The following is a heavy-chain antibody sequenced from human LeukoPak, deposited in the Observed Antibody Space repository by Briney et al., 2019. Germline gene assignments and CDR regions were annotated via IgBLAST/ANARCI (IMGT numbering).Heavy chain of an antibody. V-gene: IGHV1-69-2*01. J-gene: IGHJ4*02. Sequence: ASVKVSCKVSGYTFTDYYMHWVHQAPGKGLEWMGLVDPEDGETIYAEKFQGRVTITADTSTDTAYMELGSLRSEDTAVYYCATGGGIVGATHWGQGTLVTVSS. CDR2: VDPEDGET. D-gene: IGHD1-26*01. CDR3: ATGGGIVGATH. CDR1: GYTFTDYY.